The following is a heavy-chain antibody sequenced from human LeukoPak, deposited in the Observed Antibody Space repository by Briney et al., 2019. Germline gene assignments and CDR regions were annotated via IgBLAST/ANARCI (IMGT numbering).Heavy chain of an antibody. CDR2: ISSSSTYI. J-gene: IGHJ4*02. V-gene: IGHV3-21*01. CDR3: ARYSGTYRDY. Sequence: GGSLRLSCAASVFTFSNYNMNWVRQAPGKGLEWVSSISSSSTYIFYADSVKGRFAISRDNAKNSLYLQMSSLRAEDTAVDYCARYSGTYRDYWGQGTLVTVSS. D-gene: IGHD1-26*01. CDR1: VFTFSNYN.